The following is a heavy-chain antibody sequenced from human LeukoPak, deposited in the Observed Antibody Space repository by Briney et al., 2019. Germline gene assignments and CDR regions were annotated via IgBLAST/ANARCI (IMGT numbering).Heavy chain of an antibody. CDR2: INANSGGT. CDR3: ARSSRYDIWTGYPY. Sequence: GASVKVSCKASGYTFTGYYMHWVRQAPGQGLAWMGWINANSGGTNYAQKFQGRVTMTRDTSISTAYMELSRLRSDDTAVYYCARSSRYDIWTGYPYWGQGTLVTVSP. V-gene: IGHV1-2*02. CDR1: GYTFTGYY. D-gene: IGHD3-9*01. J-gene: IGHJ4*02.